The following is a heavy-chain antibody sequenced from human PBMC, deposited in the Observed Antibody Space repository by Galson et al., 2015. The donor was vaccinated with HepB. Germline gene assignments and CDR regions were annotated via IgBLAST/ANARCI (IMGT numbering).Heavy chain of an antibody. V-gene: IGHV1-18*04. D-gene: IGHD3-22*01. CDR1: GYTFTSYG. Sequence: SVKVSCKASGYTFTSYGISWVRQAPGQGLEWMGWISAYNGNTNYAQKLQGRVTMTTDTSTSTAYMELRSLRSDDTAVYYCAITYYYDSSGYYGPVDWGQGTLVTVSS. CDR3: AITYYYDSSGYYGPVD. J-gene: IGHJ4*02. CDR2: ISAYNGNT.